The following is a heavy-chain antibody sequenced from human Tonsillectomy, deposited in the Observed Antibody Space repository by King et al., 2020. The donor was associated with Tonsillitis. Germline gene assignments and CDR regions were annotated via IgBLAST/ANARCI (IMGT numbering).Heavy chain of an antibody. D-gene: IGHD3-16*01. CDR1: GFSLSNSGVG. J-gene: IGHJ2*01. V-gene: IGHV2-5*02. CDR3: VYSPYVDWYFDL. Sequence: TLQESGPTLVKPTQTLTLTCTFSGFSLSNSGVGVGWIRQPPGKALELLALIYWDDDKRYSPSLKNRLTISKDTSRNQVVLRMTNMDPVDTATYYCVYSPYVDWYFDLWGRGSLVTVSS. CDR2: IYWDDDK.